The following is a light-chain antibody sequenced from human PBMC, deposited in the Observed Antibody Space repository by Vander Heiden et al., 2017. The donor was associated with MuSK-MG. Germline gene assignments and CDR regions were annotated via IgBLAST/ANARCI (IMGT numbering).Light chain of an antibody. V-gene: IGLV2-23*02. Sequence: QSALTPPASVSGSPGQSITTSCTGTSTDVGTFNFVSWYQQHPGKAPKLMISEVSKRPSGVSNRFSGSKSGNTASLTISGLQAEDEADYYCCSYADIFTYVFGSGTKVTVL. CDR2: EVS. CDR3: CSYADIFTYV. CDR1: STDVGTFNF. J-gene: IGLJ1*01.